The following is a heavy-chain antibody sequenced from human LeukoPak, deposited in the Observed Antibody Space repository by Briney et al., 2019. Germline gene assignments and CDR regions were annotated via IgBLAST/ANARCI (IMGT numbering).Heavy chain of an antibody. J-gene: IGHJ3*02. CDR3: AKDTNSGSFDAFDI. V-gene: IGHV3-9*01. Sequence: SLKISCAASGFTFDDYAMHWVRQAPGKGLEWVSGISWNSGSIGYADSVKGRFTISRDNAKNSLYLQMNSLRAEDTALYYCAKDTNSGSFDAFDIWGQGTMVTVSS. D-gene: IGHD1-26*01. CDR2: ISWNSGSI. CDR1: GFTFDDYA.